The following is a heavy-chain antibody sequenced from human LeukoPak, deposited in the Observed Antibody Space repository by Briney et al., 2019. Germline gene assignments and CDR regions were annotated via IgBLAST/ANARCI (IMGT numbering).Heavy chain of an antibody. J-gene: IGHJ1*01. V-gene: IGHV4-4*07. CDR1: GGSISSYY. Sequence: PLETLSLTCTLSGGSISSYYWSWIRQPAGKGLEWIGRIYSSGRTNYNPSLKSRLTMSVDTSKNQFSLTLSSVTAADTAVYYCARGRGVSAGRWRQQLDEYFQHWGQGTLVTVSS. CDR2: IYSSGRT. CDR3: ARGRGVSAGRWRQQLDEYFQH. D-gene: IGHD6-13*01.